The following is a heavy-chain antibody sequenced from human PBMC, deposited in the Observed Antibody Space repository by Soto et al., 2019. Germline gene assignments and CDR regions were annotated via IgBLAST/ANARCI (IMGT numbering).Heavy chain of an antibody. CDR2: ISGSGGST. Sequence: GSLRLSCAASGFTFSSYAMSWVRQAPGKGLEWVSAISGSGGSTYYADSLKGRFTISRDNSKNTLYLQMNSLRAEDTAVYYCAKVTVTTGAYYYGMDVWGKGTTVTVSS. V-gene: IGHV3-23*01. D-gene: IGHD4-4*01. CDR1: GFTFSSYA. J-gene: IGHJ6*04. CDR3: AKVTVTTGAYYYGMDV.